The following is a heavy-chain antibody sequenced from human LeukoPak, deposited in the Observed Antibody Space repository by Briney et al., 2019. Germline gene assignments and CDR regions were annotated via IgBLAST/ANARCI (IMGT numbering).Heavy chain of an antibody. Sequence: QAGGSLRLSCAASGFTFSTYSMIWVRQAPGKGLEWLSYISSSSDRILYADSVKGRFTISRDNAKNSLYLQMTSLRDEDTAVYYCARVPRGADNWFDPWGQGTLVTVSS. CDR1: GFTFSTYS. J-gene: IGHJ5*02. D-gene: IGHD3-10*01. V-gene: IGHV3-48*02. CDR3: ARVPRGADNWFDP. CDR2: ISSSSDRI.